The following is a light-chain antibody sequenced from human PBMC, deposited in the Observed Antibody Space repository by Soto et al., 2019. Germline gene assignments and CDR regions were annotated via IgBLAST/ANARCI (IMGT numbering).Light chain of an antibody. V-gene: IGKV3-20*01. CDR3: QRYGSSPLT. J-gene: IGKJ4*01. Sequence: EIVLTQSPGTLSLSPGERATLSCRASESVSSNYLAWYQQKPGRAPRLLIYDASGRATGIPDRFSVSGSGTDFTLTISRLEPEDFAVYYCQRYGSSPLTFGGGTKVEIK. CDR2: DAS. CDR1: ESVSSNY.